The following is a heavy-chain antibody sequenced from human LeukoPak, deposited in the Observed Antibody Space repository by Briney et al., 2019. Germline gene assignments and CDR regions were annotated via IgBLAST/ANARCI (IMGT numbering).Heavy chain of an antibody. Sequence: SQTLSLTCAISGDSVSSNSSAWNWIRQSPSRGLEWLGRTFYRSKWYNDYTSSVKSRITIKPDTSKNQFSLQLNSVTPEDTAVYYCARDGIPDFWSGLYYFDYWGQGTLVTVSS. CDR3: ARDGIPDFWSGLYYFDY. J-gene: IGHJ4*02. V-gene: IGHV6-1*01. CDR2: TFYRSKWYN. CDR1: GDSVSSNSSA. D-gene: IGHD3-3*01.